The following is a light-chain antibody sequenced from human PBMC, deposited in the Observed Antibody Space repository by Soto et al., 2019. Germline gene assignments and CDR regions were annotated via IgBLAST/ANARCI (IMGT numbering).Light chain of an antibody. CDR1: QSVGSTY. CDR3: QQRSDWLPIT. Sequence: EIVLTQSPGTLSLSPGERATLSCRASQSVGSTYLAWYQQKPGQAPRLLIYGASSRATGIPDRFSGSGSGTDFTLTISSLEPEDFAVYYCQQRSDWLPITFGQGTRLEIK. CDR2: GAS. V-gene: IGKV3D-20*02. J-gene: IGKJ5*01.